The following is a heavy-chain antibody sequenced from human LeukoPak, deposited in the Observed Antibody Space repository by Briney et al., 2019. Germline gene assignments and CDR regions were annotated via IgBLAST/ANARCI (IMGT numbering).Heavy chain of an antibody. J-gene: IGHJ3*02. D-gene: IGHD6-19*01. CDR3: ARESSGWAAFDI. V-gene: IGHV3-53*01. Sequence: PGGSLRLSCAASGFTVSSNYMNWVRQAPGRGLEWDSLIYNGGSTYYADSVRGRFTVSRDNSKNTLYLQLYNLRAEDTAVYYCARESSGWAAFDIWGQGTMVTVSS. CDR2: IYNGGST. CDR1: GFTVSSNY.